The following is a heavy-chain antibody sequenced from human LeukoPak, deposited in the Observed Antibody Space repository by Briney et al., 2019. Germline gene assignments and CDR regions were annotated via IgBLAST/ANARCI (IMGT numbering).Heavy chain of an antibody. CDR3: ARDRPYYYDSSAYYPDF. J-gene: IGHJ4*02. CDR1: GYTFTSYG. CDR2: ISAYNGNT. D-gene: IGHD3-22*01. Sequence: ASVNASCKASGYTFTSYGISWVRQAPGQGLEWMGWISAYNGNTNYAQRLQGRVTMTTDTSTSTAYMELRSLSSDDTAVYYCARDRPYYYDSSAYYPDFWGQGTLVTVSS. V-gene: IGHV1-18*01.